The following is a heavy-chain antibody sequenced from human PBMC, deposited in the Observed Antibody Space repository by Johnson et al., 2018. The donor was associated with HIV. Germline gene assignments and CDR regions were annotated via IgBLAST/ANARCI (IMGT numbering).Heavy chain of an antibody. CDR1: GFTFSSYW. D-gene: IGHD4-17*01. CDR2: IKQDGSEK. CDR3: VTDANYGAFSM. J-gene: IGHJ3*02. Sequence: VQLVESGGGLVQPGGSLRLSCAASGFTFSSYWMSWVRQAPGKGLEWVANIKQDGSEKYYVDSVKGRFTISRDNAKNSIYLQMNSLRPEDTALYYCVTDANYGAFSMWGQGTTVNVSS. V-gene: IGHV3-7*01.